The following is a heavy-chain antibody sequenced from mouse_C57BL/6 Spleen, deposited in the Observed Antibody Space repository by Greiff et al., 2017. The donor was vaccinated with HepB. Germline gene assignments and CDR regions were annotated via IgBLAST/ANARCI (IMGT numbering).Heavy chain of an antibody. CDR1: GYTFTDYY. D-gene: IGHD2-1*01. Sequence: VQLQQSGAELVRPGASVKLSCKASGYTFTDYYINWVKQRPGQGLEWIARIYPGSGNTYYNEKFKGKATLTAEKSSSTAYMQLSSLTSEDPAVYFCARSVYYGNSRSFFAYWGQGTLVTVSA. V-gene: IGHV1-76*01. CDR3: ARSVYYGNSRSFFAY. J-gene: IGHJ3*01. CDR2: IYPGSGNT.